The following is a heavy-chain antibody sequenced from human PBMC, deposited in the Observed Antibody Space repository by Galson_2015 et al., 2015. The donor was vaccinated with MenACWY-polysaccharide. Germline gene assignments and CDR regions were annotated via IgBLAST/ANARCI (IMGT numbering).Heavy chain of an antibody. J-gene: IGHJ6*02. CDR1: GFTFSSYA. CDR3: AKDLHWYGMDV. D-gene: IGHD3/OR15-3a*01. Sequence: SLRLSCAASGFTFSSYAMSWVRQAPGKGLEWVSGVSASGGSTVYTDSAKGRFTMSRDNSKRSLYLQMNSLRAEDTAVYFCAKDLHWYGMDVWGHGTTVTVS. CDR2: VSASGGST. V-gene: IGHV3-23*01.